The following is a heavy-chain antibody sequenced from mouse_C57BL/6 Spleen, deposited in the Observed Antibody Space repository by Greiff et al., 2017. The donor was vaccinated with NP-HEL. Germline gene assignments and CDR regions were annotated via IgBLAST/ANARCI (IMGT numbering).Heavy chain of an antibody. CDR2: IYPGSGST. D-gene: IGHD2-4*01. J-gene: IGHJ2*01. CDR3: ARCDYDGDY. Sequence: VKLMESGAELVKPGASVKMSCKASGYTFTSYWITWVKQRPGQGLEWIGDIYPGSGSTNYNEKFKSKATLTVDTSSSTAYMQLSSLTSEDSAVYYCARCDYDGDYWGQGTTLTVSS. V-gene: IGHV1-55*01. CDR1: GYTFTSYW.